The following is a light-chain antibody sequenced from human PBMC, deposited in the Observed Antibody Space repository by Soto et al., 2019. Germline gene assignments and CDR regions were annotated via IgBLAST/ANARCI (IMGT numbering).Light chain of an antibody. CDR3: QQYNNWPPYT. CDR2: GAS. Sequence: EVVMTQSPATLSVSPGERGTLSFRASQSVGRNLAWYQQKPGQAPRLLIYGASTRATGIPARFSGSGSGTEFTLTISSLQSEDFAVYYCQQYNNWPPYTFGQGTRLEIK. CDR1: QSVGRN. V-gene: IGKV3-15*01. J-gene: IGKJ5*01.